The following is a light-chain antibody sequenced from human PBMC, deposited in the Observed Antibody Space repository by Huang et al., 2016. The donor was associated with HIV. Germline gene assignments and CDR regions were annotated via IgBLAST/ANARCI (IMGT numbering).Light chain of an antibody. J-gene: IGKJ3*01. CDR3: QQRTNWPPGFT. Sequence: EIVLTQSPAPLSLSPGERATLSCRASQSVGGYLALYQQKPGQAPRLRIYDASNMATGIPARFSGSGCGTDINLTISSLEPEDYAVYYCQQRTNWPPGFTFGPGTKVDIK. V-gene: IGKV3-11*01. CDR1: QSVGGY. CDR2: DAS.